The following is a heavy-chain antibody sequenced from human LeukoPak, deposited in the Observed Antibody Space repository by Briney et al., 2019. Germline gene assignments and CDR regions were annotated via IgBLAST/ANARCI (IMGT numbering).Heavy chain of an antibody. Sequence: SVKVSCKASGGTFSSYAISWVRQAPGQGLEWMGGIIPIFGTANYAQKFQGRVTITTDESTSTAYMELSSLRSEDTAVYCCAREGTGTTPHPYYYYYMDVWGKGTTVTVPS. CDR1: GGTFSSYA. D-gene: IGHD1-7*01. CDR2: IIPIFGTA. J-gene: IGHJ6*03. CDR3: AREGTGTTPHPYYYYYMDV. V-gene: IGHV1-69*05.